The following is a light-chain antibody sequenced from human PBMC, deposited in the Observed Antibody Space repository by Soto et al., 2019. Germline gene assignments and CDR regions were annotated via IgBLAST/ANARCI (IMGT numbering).Light chain of an antibody. CDR1: TGAVTSGHY. Sequence: QAVVTQEPSLTVSPGGTVTLTCGSSTGAVTSGHYPYWFQQKPGQAPRTLIYDASNKHSWTPVRFSGSLLGGQAALTLSGAQPEDEGDYYCSLSYGGTRVFGGGTKVTVL. CDR3: SLSYGGTRV. V-gene: IGLV7-46*01. J-gene: IGLJ2*01. CDR2: DAS.